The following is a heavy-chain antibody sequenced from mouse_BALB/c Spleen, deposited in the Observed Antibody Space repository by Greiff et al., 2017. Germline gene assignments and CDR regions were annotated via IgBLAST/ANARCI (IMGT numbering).Heavy chain of an antibody. CDR2: ISSGGSYT. Sequence: EVQGVESGGGLVKPGGSLKLSCAASGFAFSSYDMSWVRQTPEKRLEWVAYISSGGSYTYYPDTVTGRFTISRDNAKNTLYLEMSSLRSEDTAMYYCARDGFITTATAWFAYWGQGTLVTVSA. V-gene: IGHV5-9-4*01. CDR3: ARDGFITTATAWFAY. CDR1: GFAFSSYD. D-gene: IGHD1-2*01. J-gene: IGHJ3*01.